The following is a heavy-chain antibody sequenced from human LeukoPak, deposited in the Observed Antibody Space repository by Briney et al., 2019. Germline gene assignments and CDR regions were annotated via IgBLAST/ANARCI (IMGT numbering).Heavy chain of an antibody. Sequence: ASVKVSCKASGYTFTSYAMHWVRQAPGQRLEWMGWINAGNGITKYSQKFQGRVTITRDTSASTAYMELSSLRSEDTAVYYCASWYYYGSGESHWGQGTLVTVSS. CDR1: GYTFTSYA. CDR3: ASWYYYGSGESH. V-gene: IGHV1-3*01. J-gene: IGHJ4*02. D-gene: IGHD3-10*01. CDR2: INAGNGIT.